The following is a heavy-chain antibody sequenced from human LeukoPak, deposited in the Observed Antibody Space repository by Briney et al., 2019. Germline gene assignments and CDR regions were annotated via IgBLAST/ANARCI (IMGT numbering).Heavy chain of an antibody. D-gene: IGHD6-13*01. CDR2: ISAYNGNT. CDR3: ARDVAAAGHIPAPHDY. J-gene: IGHJ4*02. CDR1: GYTFTSYG. V-gene: IGHV1-18*01. Sequence: ASVKVSCKASGYTFTSYGISWVRQAPGQGLEWMGWISAYNGNTNYAQKLQGRVTMTTDTSTSTAYMELRSLRSDDTAVYYCARDVAAAGHIPAPHDYWGQGTLVTVSS.